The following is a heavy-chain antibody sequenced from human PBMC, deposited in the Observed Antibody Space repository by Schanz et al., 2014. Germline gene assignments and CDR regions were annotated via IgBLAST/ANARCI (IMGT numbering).Heavy chain of an antibody. CDR1: GFSFSTYG. Sequence: EVRLVESGGGLVKPGGSLRLSCAASGFSFSTYGLTWVRQAPGKGLEWVSSISSSSMYIYQADSMRGRFTISRDNAKNSLYLQVNNLSAEDTAVYYCVRDKKGFVAVAGRAPFDYGGQGTLVTVSS. CDR3: VRDKKGFVAVAGRAPFDY. CDR2: ISSSSMYI. J-gene: IGHJ4*02. V-gene: IGHV3-21*01. D-gene: IGHD6-19*01.